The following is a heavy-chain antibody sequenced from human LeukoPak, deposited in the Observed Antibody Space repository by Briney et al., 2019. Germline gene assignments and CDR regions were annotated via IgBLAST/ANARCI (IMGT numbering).Heavy chain of an antibody. D-gene: IGHD4-17*01. CDR3: ARAPGTTFDY. Sequence: GSLRLSCAASGFTFNHYGMSWIRQPPGKGLEWIGEINHSGSTNYNPSLKSRVTISVDTSKNQFSLKLTSVTAADTAVYYCARAPGTTFDYWGHGNMVTVSS. V-gene: IGHV4-34*01. J-gene: IGHJ4*01. CDR1: GFTFNHYG. CDR2: INHSGST.